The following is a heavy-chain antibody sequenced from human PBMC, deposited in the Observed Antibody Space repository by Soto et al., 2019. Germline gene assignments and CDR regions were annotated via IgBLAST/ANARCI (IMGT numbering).Heavy chain of an antibody. CDR3: ARAEDDILTGPYYYYYGMDV. V-gene: IGHV1-69*06. CDR1: GGTFSSYA. CDR2: IIPIFGTA. Sequence: SVKVSCKASGGTFSSYAISWVRQAPGQGLEWMGGIIPIFGTANYAQKFQGRVTITADKSTSTAYMELSSLRSEDTAVYYCARAEDDILTGPYYYYYGMDVWDQGTTVTVSS. J-gene: IGHJ6*02. D-gene: IGHD3-9*01.